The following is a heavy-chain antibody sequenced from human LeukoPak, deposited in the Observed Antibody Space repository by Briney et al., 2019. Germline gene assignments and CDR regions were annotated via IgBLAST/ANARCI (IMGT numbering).Heavy chain of an antibody. V-gene: IGHV3-30*03. CDR2: ISYDGSNK. J-gene: IGHJ4*02. Sequence: PGGSLRLSCAASGFTFSSYGMNWVRQAPGKGLEWVAVISYDGSNKYYADSVKGRFTISRDNSKNTLYLQMNSLRAEDTAVYYCAMRYGDYVVNWGQGTLVTVSS. D-gene: IGHD4-17*01. CDR1: GFTFSSYG. CDR3: AMRYGDYVVN.